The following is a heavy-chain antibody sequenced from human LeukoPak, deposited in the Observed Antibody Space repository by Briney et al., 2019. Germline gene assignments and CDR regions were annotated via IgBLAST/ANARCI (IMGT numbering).Heavy chain of an antibody. Sequence: GGSLRLSCAASGFTFSSYWMHWVRQAPGKGLEWVALISYDGSNKYYADSVKGRFTISRDNSKNTLYLQMNSLRADDTAVYYCAKPAYSSSWYGVFDIWGQGTMVTVSS. J-gene: IGHJ3*02. V-gene: IGHV3-30*18. CDR1: GFTFSSYW. CDR2: ISYDGSNK. CDR3: AKPAYSSSWYGVFDI. D-gene: IGHD6-13*01.